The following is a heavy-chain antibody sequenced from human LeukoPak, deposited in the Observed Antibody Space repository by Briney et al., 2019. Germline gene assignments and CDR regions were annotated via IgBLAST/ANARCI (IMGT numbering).Heavy chain of an antibody. J-gene: IGHJ3*02. V-gene: IGHV1-69*05. D-gene: IGHD1-26*01. CDR1: GGTFSSYA. CDR2: IIPIFGTA. Sequence: SVKVSCKASGGTFSSYAISWVRQAPGQGLEWMGGIIPIFGTANYAQKFQGRVTMTTDTSTSTAYMELRSLRSDDTAVYYCARVEVGATHINAFDIWGQGTMVTVSS. CDR3: ARVEVGATHINAFDI.